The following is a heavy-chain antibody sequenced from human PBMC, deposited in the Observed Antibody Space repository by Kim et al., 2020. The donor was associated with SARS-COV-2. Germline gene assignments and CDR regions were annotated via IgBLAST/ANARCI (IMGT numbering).Heavy chain of an antibody. J-gene: IGHJ4*02. CDR3: ARGPWEAVAGLDY. Sequence: ASVKVSCKASGYTFSRYAIHWVRQAPGQSLEWMAWINTGNGYTRSSQKFQGRLTIARDTSADTVDMELINLRSEDTAAYYCARGPWEAVAGLDYWGQGTL. CDR2: INTGNGYT. V-gene: IGHV1-3*04. CDR1: GYTFSRYA. D-gene: IGHD6-19*01.